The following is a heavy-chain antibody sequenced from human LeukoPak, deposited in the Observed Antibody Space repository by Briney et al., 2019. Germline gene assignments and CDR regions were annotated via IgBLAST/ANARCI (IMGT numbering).Heavy chain of an antibody. J-gene: IGHJ4*02. CDR3: ARDEYYDSSGYTPLGY. Sequence: GGSLRLSCAASGFTFSSYWMSWVRQAPGKGLEWVANIMQDGSEKYYVDSVKGRFTISRDNAKNSLYLQMNSLRAEDTAVYYCARDEYYDSSGYTPLGYWGQGTLVTVSS. CDR1: GFTFSSYW. D-gene: IGHD3-22*01. V-gene: IGHV3-7*01. CDR2: IMQDGSEK.